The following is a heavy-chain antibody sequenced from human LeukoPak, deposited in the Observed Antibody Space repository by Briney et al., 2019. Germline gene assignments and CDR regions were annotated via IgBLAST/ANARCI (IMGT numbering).Heavy chain of an antibody. Sequence: PSETLSLTCAVSGGSISSGGYSWSWIRQPPGKGLEWIGYIYHSGSTYYNPSLKSRVTISVDRSKNQFSLKLSSVTAADTAVYYCARDYYDFASSYYYGMDVWGQGTTVTVSS. V-gene: IGHV4-30-2*01. CDR1: GGSISSGGYS. CDR2: IYHSGST. CDR3: ARDYYDFASSYYYGMDV. D-gene: IGHD3-3*01. J-gene: IGHJ6*02.